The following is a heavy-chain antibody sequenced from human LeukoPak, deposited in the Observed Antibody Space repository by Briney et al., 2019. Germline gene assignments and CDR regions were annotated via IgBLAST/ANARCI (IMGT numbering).Heavy chain of an antibody. J-gene: IGHJ3*02. Sequence: GSLRLSCAASGFTFSSYWMSWIRQPPGKGLEWIGSIYYSGSTYYNPSLKSRVTISVDTSKNQFSLKLSSVTAADTAVYYCARTVLTQQGAFDIWGQGTMVTVSS. D-gene: IGHD6-13*01. V-gene: IGHV4-39*01. CDR2: IYYSGST. CDR3: ARTVLTQQGAFDI. CDR1: GFTFSSYW.